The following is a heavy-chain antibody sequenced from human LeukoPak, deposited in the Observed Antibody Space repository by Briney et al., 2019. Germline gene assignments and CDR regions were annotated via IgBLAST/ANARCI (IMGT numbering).Heavy chain of an antibody. CDR3: ARDEGYQLFPLHY. Sequence: GASVKVSCKASGYTFTGYYMHWVRQAPGQGDEWMGWINPNSGGTNYAQKFQGRVTMTRDTSISTAYMELSRLRSDDTAVYYCARDEGYQLFPLHYWGQGTLVTVSS. CDR1: GYTFTGYY. V-gene: IGHV1-2*02. J-gene: IGHJ4*02. D-gene: IGHD6-13*01. CDR2: INPNSGGT.